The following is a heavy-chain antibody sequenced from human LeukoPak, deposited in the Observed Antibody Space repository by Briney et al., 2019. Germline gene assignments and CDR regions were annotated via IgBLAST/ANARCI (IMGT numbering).Heavy chain of an antibody. J-gene: IGHJ4*02. Sequence: SVKVSCKASGGTFSSYAISWVRQAPGQGREWMGGIIPIFGTANYAQKFQGRVTITADKSTSTAYMELSSLRSEDTAVYYCARVLRFGELLYYYFDYWGQGTLVTVSS. D-gene: IGHD3-10*01. CDR3: ARVLRFGELLYYYFDY. V-gene: IGHV1-69*06. CDR1: GGTFSSYA. CDR2: IIPIFGTA.